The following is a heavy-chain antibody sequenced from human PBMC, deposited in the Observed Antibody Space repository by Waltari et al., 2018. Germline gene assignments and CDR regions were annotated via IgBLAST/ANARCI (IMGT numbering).Heavy chain of an antibody. CDR1: GGSIRKSSYY. CDR3: ARDDIPATGPLDS. V-gene: IGHV4-39*07. Sequence: QLQLQESGPGLVKTLETLSLTCTVSGGSIRKSSYYWGWIRQPPGKGLEWIGSVYPSGTTTYHPSLKSRVTISVDTSKNQFSRKLRSVTAADTAVYYCARDDIPATGPLDSWGQGTLVTVSS. CDR2: VYPSGTT. J-gene: IGHJ4*02. D-gene: IGHD2-15*01.